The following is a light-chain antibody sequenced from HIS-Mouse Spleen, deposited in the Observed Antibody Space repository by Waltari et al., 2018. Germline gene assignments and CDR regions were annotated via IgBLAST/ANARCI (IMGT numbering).Light chain of an antibody. Sequence: SYELTQPPSVSVSPGQTARTTCPGDALPKKYASWYQQKSGQAPVLVIYEDSKRPSGIPERFSGSSSGTMATLTISGAQVEDEADHYCYSTDSSGNHRVFGGGTKLTVL. CDR2: EDS. V-gene: IGLV3-10*01. CDR1: ALPKKY. CDR3: YSTDSSGNHRV. J-gene: IGLJ2*01.